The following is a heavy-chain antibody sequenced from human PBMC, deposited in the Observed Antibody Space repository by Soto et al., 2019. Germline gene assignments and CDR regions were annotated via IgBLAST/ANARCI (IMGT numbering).Heavy chain of an antibody. J-gene: IGHJ6*02. CDR2: IYHSGST. Sequence: QVQLQESGPGLVKPSGTLSLTCAVSGGSISSSNWWSWVRQPPGKGLEWIGEIYHSGSTNYNPSLXXRXTISVDKSKNQFSLKLSSVTAADTAMYYCARVVGGYYYGMDVWGQGTTVTVSS. D-gene: IGHD2-2*01. V-gene: IGHV4-4*02. CDR3: ARVVGGYYYGMDV. CDR1: GGSISSSNW.